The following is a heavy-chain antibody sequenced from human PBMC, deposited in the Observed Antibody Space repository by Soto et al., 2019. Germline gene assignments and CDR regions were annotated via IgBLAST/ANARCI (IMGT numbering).Heavy chain of an antibody. V-gene: IGHV3-30*03. J-gene: IGHJ4*02. CDR1: GFSFSNSG. D-gene: IGHD2-8*02. Sequence: GGSLRLSCTASGFSFSNSGIQRVRQTPGKGLEWVALISFDGDKYYVDSVKGRFTISRDNPTNTVYLQMNRLRPEDTGVYYCARDYARGWCQFWGQGTLVPVSS. CDR2: ISFDGDK. CDR3: ARDYARGWCQF.